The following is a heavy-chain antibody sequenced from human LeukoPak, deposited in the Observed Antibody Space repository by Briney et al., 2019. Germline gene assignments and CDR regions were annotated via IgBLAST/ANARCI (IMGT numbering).Heavy chain of an antibody. CDR1: GYTLTELS. CDR3: ATETRMSISPYYYYYYGMDV. D-gene: IGHD1-7*01. V-gene: IGHV1-24*01. CDR2: FDPEDGET. Sequence: GASVKVSCKVSGYTLTELSMHWVRQAPGKGLEWMGGFDPEDGETIYAQKFQGRVTMTEDTSTDTAYMELSSLRSEDTAVYYCATETRMSISPYYYYYYGMDVWGQGTTVTVSS. J-gene: IGHJ6*02.